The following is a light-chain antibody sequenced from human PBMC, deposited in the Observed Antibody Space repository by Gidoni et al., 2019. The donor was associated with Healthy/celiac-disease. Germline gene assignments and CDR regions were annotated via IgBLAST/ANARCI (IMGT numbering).Light chain of an antibody. V-gene: IGKV1-39*01. CDR2: AAS. Sequence: DIQMTQSPSSLSASVGDRVTITCRASQSISSYLNWYQQKPGKAPKLLIYAASSLHSGVPSRFSGSGSGTDFTLTISSLQPEDFATYYCQQSYSTPWPFGQXTKVEIK. CDR1: QSISSY. CDR3: QQSYSTPWP. J-gene: IGKJ1*01.